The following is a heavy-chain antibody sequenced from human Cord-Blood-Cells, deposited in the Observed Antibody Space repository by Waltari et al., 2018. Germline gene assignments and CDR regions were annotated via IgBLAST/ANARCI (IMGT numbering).Heavy chain of an antibody. CDR2: INPKSGNT. CDR3: ARVNGYCSGGSCYNWFDP. J-gene: IGHJ5*02. D-gene: IGHD2-15*01. V-gene: IGHV1-8*03. CDR1: GYTFTSYD. Sequence: QVQLVQSGAEVKKPGASVKVSCKASGYTFTSYDINWVRQATGQGLEWMGWINPKSGNTGYAQKFQGRVTITRNTSISTAYMELSSLRSEDTAVYYCARVNGYCSGGSCYNWFDPWGQGTLVTVSS.